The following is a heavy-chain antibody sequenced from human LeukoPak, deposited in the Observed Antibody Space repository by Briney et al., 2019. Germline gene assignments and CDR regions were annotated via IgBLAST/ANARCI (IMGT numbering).Heavy chain of an antibody. CDR2: IIPIFGTA. CDR1: GGTFSSYA. D-gene: IGHD2-2*01. Sequence: SVKVSCTASGGTFSSYAISWVRQAPGQGLEWMGGIIPIFGTANYAQKFQGRVTITADESTSTAYMELSSLRSEDTAVYYCARDIVVVPAAHWFDPWGQGTLVTVSS. CDR3: ARDIVVVPAAHWFDP. J-gene: IGHJ5*02. V-gene: IGHV1-69*13.